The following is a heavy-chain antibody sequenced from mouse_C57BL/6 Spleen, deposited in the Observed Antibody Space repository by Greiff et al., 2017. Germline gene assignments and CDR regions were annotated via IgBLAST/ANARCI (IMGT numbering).Heavy chain of an antibody. J-gene: IGHJ4*01. CDR1: GFSLTSYG. CDR2: IWSGGST. CDR3: ARKRDLLWEGMDY. Sequence: VMLVESGPGLVQPSQSLSITCTVSGFSLTSYGVHWVRQSPGKGLEWLGVIWSGGSTDYNAAFISRLSISKDNSKSQVFFKMNRLQADDTAIYYCARKRDLLWEGMDYWGQGTSVTVSS. V-gene: IGHV2-2*01. D-gene: IGHD2-1*01.